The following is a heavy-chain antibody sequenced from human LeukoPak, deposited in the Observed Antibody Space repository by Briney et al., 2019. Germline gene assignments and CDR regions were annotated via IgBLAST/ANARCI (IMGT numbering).Heavy chain of an antibody. J-gene: IGHJ6*03. D-gene: IGHD4-17*01. CDR1: GFTFSSYG. Sequence: PGGSLRLSCAASGFTFSSYGMHWVRQAPGKGLEWVAVIWYDGSNKYYADSVKGRFTISRDNSKNTLYLQMNSLKTEDTAVYYCARDQLGGDPHGYYYYYMDVWGKGTTVTVSS. CDR2: IWYDGSNK. V-gene: IGHV3-33*01. CDR3: ARDQLGGDPHGYYYYYMDV.